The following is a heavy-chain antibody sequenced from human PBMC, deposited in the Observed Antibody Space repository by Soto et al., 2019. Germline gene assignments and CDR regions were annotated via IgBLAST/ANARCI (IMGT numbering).Heavy chain of an antibody. Sequence: QVQLQQWGAGLLKPSETLSLTCAVYGGFVSSGSYYWSWIRQPPGKGLEWIGEMSHSGGTHFNPSLKSRVTISVDTSKNQFSLNMSTVTAAVTALYYCARVERGTATTVIDAFDIWGPGTMVTVSS. CDR1: GGFVSSGSYY. CDR2: MSHSGGT. V-gene: IGHV4-34*01. CDR3: ARVERGTATTVIDAFDI. J-gene: IGHJ3*02. D-gene: IGHD1-1*01.